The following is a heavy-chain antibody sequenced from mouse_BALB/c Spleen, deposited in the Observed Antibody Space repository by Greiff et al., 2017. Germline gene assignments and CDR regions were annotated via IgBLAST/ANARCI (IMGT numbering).Heavy chain of an antibody. Sequence: EVLLVESGGGLVQPGGSLKLSCAASGFTFSSYTMPWVRQTPEKRLEWVAYISNGGGSTYYPDTVKGRFTISRDNAKNTLYLQMSSLKSEDTAMYDCASQRPLLAMDYWGQGTSVTVSS. J-gene: IGHJ4*01. CDR2: ISNGGGST. CDR3: ASQRPLLAMDY. V-gene: IGHV5-12-2*01. CDR1: GFTFSSYT.